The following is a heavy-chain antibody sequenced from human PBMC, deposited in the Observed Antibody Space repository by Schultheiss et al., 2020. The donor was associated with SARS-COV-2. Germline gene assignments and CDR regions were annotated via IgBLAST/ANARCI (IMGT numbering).Heavy chain of an antibody. CDR3: AREGVRGNTPFDP. V-gene: IGHV1-18*01. Sequence: GESLKISCKASGYTFTSYGISWVRQAPGQGLEWMGWISAYNGNTNYAQKLQGRVTMTTDTSTSTAYMELRSLRSDDTAVYYCAREGVRGNTPFDPWGQGTLVTVSS. D-gene: IGHD1/OR15-1a*01. J-gene: IGHJ5*02. CDR2: ISAYNGNT. CDR1: GYTFTSYG.